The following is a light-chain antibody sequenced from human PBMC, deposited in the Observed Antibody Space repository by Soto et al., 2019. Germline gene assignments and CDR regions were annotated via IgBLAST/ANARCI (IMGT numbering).Light chain of an antibody. CDR1: QDISNS. Sequence: DIQMTQSPPSLSASVGDRVTITCQASQDISNSLNWFQHKPGKAPNLVIYDASNLEIGVPSRFSGSGSGTDFTFTISSLRPEDIATYYCQKSDHLPLFGPGTKVESK. CDR3: QKSDHLPL. J-gene: IGKJ3*01. CDR2: DAS. V-gene: IGKV1-33*01.